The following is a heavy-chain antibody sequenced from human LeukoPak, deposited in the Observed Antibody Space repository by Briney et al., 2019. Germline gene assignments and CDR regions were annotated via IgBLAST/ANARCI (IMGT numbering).Heavy chain of an antibody. CDR2: IKQDGSET. D-gene: IGHD2-2*01. J-gene: IGHJ5*02. V-gene: IGHV3-7*01. CDR1: GFTFRSYW. CDR3: ASLGSVVPAAKGWFDP. Sequence: GGSLRLSCAASGFTFRSYWMSWVRQAPGKGLEWVANIKQDGSETYYVDSVKGRFTISRDNAKNSLYLQMNSLRAEDTAVYYCASLGSVVPAAKGWFDPWGQGTLVTVSS.